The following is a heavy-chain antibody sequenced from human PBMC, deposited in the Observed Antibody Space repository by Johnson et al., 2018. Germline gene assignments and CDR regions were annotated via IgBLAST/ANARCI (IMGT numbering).Heavy chain of an antibody. D-gene: IGHD3-9*01. Sequence: VQLVETGGGLVKPGGSLRLSCAASGFIFSSYGMHWVRQAPGKGLEWVAVISYDGSNKYYADSVKGRFTISRDNSKNTLYLQMNSLRAEDTAVYYCAKDLTDAFDSWGQGTMVTVSS. V-gene: IGHV3-30*18. CDR1: GFIFSSYG. CDR2: ISYDGSNK. J-gene: IGHJ3*02. CDR3: AKDLTDAFDS.